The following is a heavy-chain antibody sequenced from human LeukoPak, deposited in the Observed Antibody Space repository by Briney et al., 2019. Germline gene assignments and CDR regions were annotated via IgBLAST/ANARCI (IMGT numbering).Heavy chain of an antibody. Sequence: GGSLGLSCAASEFTFSSYWMSWVRQAPGRGLEWVANIRQDGSEKYYVDSVKGRFTISRDNAKNSLYLQMNSLRAEDTAVYYCARDRKSIVDAFDIWGQGTMVTVSS. CDR2: IRQDGSEK. J-gene: IGHJ3*02. D-gene: IGHD6-6*01. CDR1: EFTFSSYW. V-gene: IGHV3-7*01. CDR3: ARDRKSIVDAFDI.